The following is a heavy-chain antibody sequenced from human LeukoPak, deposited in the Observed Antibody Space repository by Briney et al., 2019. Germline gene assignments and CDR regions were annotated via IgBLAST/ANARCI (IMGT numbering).Heavy chain of an antibody. J-gene: IGHJ5*02. CDR1: GGSISSSSYY. CDR2: IYYTGST. Sequence: PSETLSLTRTVSGGSISSSSYYWGWIRQPPGKGLEWIGSIYYTGSTNYNPSLKSRVTLSVDTSKNQFSLKLNSVTAADTAVYYCARVPVNIWENWFDPWGQGTLVTVSS. CDR3: ARVPVNIWENWFDP. V-gene: IGHV4-39*07. D-gene: IGHD1-26*01.